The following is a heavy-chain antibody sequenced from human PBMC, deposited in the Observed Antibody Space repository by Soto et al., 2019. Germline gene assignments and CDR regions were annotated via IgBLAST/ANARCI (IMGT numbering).Heavy chain of an antibody. CDR3: ARPPGSGTLFAN. V-gene: IGHV5-51*01. CDR2: IYPGYSDI. Sequence: GESLKISCQGSGYNFADSWIGWVRQVPGRGLEWVGIIYPGYSDIRYRPSFQGRVTISADKSVNTAYLQWSSLRASDTAIYYCARPPGSGTLFANWGQGTPVTVSS. D-gene: IGHD2-15*01. J-gene: IGHJ4*02. CDR1: GYNFADSW.